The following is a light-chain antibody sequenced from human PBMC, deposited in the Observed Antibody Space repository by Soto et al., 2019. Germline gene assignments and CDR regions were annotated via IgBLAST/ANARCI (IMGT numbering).Light chain of an antibody. CDR1: SRDVVGYPY. CDR3: SSYTSSSTLGYV. V-gene: IGLV2-14*01. J-gene: IGLJ1*01. Sequence: QSVLTQSASLSGSPGQSVNISCTGTSRDVVGYPYVSWYQQHPGKAPKLMIYDVSNRPSGVSNCFSGSKSGNTASLTISGLQAEDEADYYCSSYTSSSTLGYVFGTGTKVTV. CDR2: DVS.